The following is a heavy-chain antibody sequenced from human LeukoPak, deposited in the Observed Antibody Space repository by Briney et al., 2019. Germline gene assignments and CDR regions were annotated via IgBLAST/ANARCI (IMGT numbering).Heavy chain of an antibody. CDR3: ARLGRKGGYYYGSGSYRDYYYYYMDV. CDR1: GGCFSGYY. J-gene: IGHJ6*03. V-gene: IGHV4-34*01. Sequence: SETLSLTCAVYGGCFSGYYWSWIRQPPGKGLDWIGEINHSGSTNYDPSLKSRVTISVDTSKNQFSLKLSSVTAADAAVYYCARLGRKGGYYYGSGSYRDYYYYYMDVWGKGTTVTISS. D-gene: IGHD3-10*01. CDR2: INHSGST.